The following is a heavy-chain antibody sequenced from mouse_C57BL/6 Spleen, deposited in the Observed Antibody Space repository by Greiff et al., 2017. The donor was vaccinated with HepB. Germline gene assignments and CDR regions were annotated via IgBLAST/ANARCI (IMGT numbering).Heavy chain of an antibody. CDR3: AREEGLYYDYDAFAY. Sequence: QVQLQQSGPELVKPGASVKISCKASGYAFSSSWMNWVKQRPGKGLEWIGRIYPGDGDTNYNGKFKGKATLTADKSSSTAYMQLSSLTSEDSAVYFCAREEGLYYDYDAFAYWGQGTLVTVSA. CDR1: GYAFSSSW. D-gene: IGHD2-4*01. CDR2: IYPGDGDT. V-gene: IGHV1-82*01. J-gene: IGHJ3*01.